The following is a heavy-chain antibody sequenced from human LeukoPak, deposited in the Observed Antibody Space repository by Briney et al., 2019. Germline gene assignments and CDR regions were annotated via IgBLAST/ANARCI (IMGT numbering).Heavy chain of an antibody. Sequence: GASVRLSCTASGFTFTDYCMSWIRQAPGKGLQWVAYISSSGNTIYYADSVKGRFTISRDNAKNSLYPQMTGLRAEDTAVYYCARDPLVGATFGWFDPWGQGTLVTVSS. D-gene: IGHD1-26*01. J-gene: IGHJ5*02. CDR1: GFTFTDYC. V-gene: IGHV3-11*01. CDR3: ARDPLVGATFGWFDP. CDR2: ISSSGNTI.